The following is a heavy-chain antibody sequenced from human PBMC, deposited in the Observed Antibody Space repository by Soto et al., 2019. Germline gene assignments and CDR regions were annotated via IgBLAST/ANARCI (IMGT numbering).Heavy chain of an antibody. CDR1: GFTFSHFG. V-gene: IGHV3-30*18. D-gene: IGHD1-1*01. J-gene: IGHJ6*02. Sequence: QVQLVESGGGVVQPGRSLRLSCTASGFTFSHFGMHWVRQAPGKGLEWVALISYDGSNEYYADSVKGRFTISRDNSKNTLHLQMNSLRAEDTAMYFCAKDQVTKDVYYYYGMDVWGQGTTVTVSS. CDR2: ISYDGSNE. CDR3: AKDQVTKDVYYYYGMDV.